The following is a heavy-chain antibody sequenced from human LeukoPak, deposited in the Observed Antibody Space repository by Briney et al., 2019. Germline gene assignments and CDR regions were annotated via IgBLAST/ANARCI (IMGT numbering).Heavy chain of an antibody. J-gene: IGHJ6*02. D-gene: IGHD2-21*02. Sequence: PGGSLRLSCAASGFTFSSYAMSWVRQAPGKGLEWVSAISGSGGSTYYADSVKGRFTISRDNSKNTLYLQMNSLRAEDTAVYYCANFASDFYCYYGMDVWGQGTTVTVSS. V-gene: IGHV3-23*01. CDR3: ANFASDFYCYYGMDV. CDR1: GFTFSSYA. CDR2: ISGSGGST.